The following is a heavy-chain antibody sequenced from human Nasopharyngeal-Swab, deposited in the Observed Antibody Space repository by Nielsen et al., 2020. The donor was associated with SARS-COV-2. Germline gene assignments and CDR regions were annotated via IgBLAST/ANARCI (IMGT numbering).Heavy chain of an antibody. CDR2: INWNGGST. CDR3: AREEAYDGGNDYSYYYYGMDV. D-gene: IGHD2-21*02. Sequence: GESLKISCAASGFTLDDYGMSWVRQAPGKGLEWVSGINWNGGSTGYADSVKGRFTISRDNAKNSLYLQMNSLRAEDTASYYCAREEAYDGGNDYSYYYYGMDVWGQGTTVTVSS. CDR1: GFTLDDYG. J-gene: IGHJ6*02. V-gene: IGHV3-20*04.